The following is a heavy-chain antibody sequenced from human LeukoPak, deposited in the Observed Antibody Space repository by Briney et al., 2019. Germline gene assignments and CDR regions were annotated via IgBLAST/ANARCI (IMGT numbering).Heavy chain of an antibody. CDR3: ARGRHYYDTRGYSDAFDI. J-gene: IGHJ3*02. CDR2: ISSRDDSI. V-gene: IGHV3-11*01. D-gene: IGHD3-22*01. Sequence: GGSLRLSCAASGFTFGDYYMSWIRQAPGKGLEWIAYISSRDDSINYADSLTGRFTISRDNAKNSLFLQMNSLRAGDTAVYYCARGRHYYDTRGYSDAFDIWGQGTLVTVSS. CDR1: GFTFGDYY.